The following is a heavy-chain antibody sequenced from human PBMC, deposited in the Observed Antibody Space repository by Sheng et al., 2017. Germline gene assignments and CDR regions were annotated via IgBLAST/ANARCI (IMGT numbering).Heavy chain of an antibody. CDR2: INHSGST. D-gene: IGHD2-2*01. CDR3: ARGRGYCSSTSCYAKRKTRFDP. Sequence: QVQLQQWGAGLLKPSETLSLTCAVYGGSFSGYYWSWIRQPPGKGLEWIGEINHSGSTNYNPSLKSRVTISVDTSKNQFSLKLSSVTAADTAVYYCARGRGYCSSTSCYAKRKTRFDPWGQGTLVTVSS. J-gene: IGHJ5*02. CDR1: GGSFSGYY. V-gene: IGHV4-34*01.